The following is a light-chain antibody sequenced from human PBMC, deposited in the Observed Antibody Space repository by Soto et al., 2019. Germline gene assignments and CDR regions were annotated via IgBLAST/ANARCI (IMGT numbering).Light chain of an antibody. CDR2: EVS. J-gene: IGLJ3*02. V-gene: IGLV2-14*01. CDR1: SSDVGSYNY. CDR3: SSDTSTSTLV. Sequence: QSALTQPASVSGSPGQSITISCTATSSDVGSYNYVSWYQQYPGKAPKLMIFEVSNRPSGVSTRFSGSKPGNTASLTISGLQPEDEAEYFCSSDTSTSTLVFGGGTKLTVL.